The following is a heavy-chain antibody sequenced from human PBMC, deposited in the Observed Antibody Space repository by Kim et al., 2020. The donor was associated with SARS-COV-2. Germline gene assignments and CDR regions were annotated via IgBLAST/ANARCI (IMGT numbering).Heavy chain of an antibody. V-gene: IGHV1-8*01. J-gene: IGHJ4*02. CDR2: MNPNSGNT. CDR1: GYTFTSYD. Sequence: ASVKVSCKASGYTFTSYDINWVRQATVQGLEWMGWMNPNSGNTGYAQKFQGRVTMTRNTSISTAYMELSSLRSEDTAVYYCAVTYYYDSSGYYKGDYWGQGTLVTVSS. D-gene: IGHD3-22*01. CDR3: AVTYYYDSSGYYKGDY.